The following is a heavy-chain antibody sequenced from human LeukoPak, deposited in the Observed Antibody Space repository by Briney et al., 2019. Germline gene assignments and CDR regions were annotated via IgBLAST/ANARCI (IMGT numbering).Heavy chain of an antibody. CDR3: VREVVAATAYDY. CDR1: GFTFSSYS. V-gene: IGHV3-21*01. CDR2: ISSSSGYI. J-gene: IGHJ4*02. D-gene: IGHD2-15*01. Sequence: PGGSLRLSCAASGFTFSSYSMNWVRQAPGKGLEWVSSISSSSGYIYYADSLKGRFTISRDNAKNLLFLQMSSLRAEDTAVYYCVREVVAATAYDYWGQGTLVTVSS.